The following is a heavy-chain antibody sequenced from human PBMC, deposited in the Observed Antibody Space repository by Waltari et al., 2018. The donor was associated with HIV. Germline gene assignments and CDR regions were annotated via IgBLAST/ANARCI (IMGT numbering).Heavy chain of an antibody. CDR2: INNDGTKT. D-gene: IGHD3-22*01. CDR1: GFPFRSYW. CDR3: VRDYDSSGYYSANWFDP. J-gene: IGHJ5*02. Sequence: EAQLVESGGGLVQPGGSLRLPCAASGFPFRSYWKHWVRQAPGRGLEWVSRINNDGTKTNYADSVKGRFTISRDNAKNTLYLQMNSLRAEDTAVYFCVRDYDSSGYYSANWFDPWGQGTVVTVSS. V-gene: IGHV3-74*01.